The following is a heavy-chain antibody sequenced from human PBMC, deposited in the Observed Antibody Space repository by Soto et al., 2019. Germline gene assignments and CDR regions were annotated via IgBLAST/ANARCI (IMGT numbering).Heavy chain of an antibody. Sequence: PGESLKISCQCSGYTFSNFWIGWVRQLPGKGLEWMGIIYPGDHETRYSPSFHGKDTISADKSINTAYLQWNSLEASDTAFYFCARSPRSSPYFDYWGQGALVTVSS. D-gene: IGHD6-13*01. CDR3: ARSPRSSPYFDY. V-gene: IGHV5-51*01. CDR1: GYTFSNFW. CDR2: IYPGDHET. J-gene: IGHJ4*02.